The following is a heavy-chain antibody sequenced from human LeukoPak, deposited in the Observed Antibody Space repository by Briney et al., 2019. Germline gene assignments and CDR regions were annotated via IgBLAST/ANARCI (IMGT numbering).Heavy chain of an antibody. CDR3: ARLTLGYCSSTSCRLGYYYYGMDV. Sequence: PSETLSLTCTVSGGSISSYYWSWIRQPPGKGLEWIGYIYYSGSTNYNPSLKSRVTISVDTSKNQLSLKLSSVTAADTAVYYCARLTLGYCSSTSCRLGYYYYGMDVWGQGTTVTVSS. J-gene: IGHJ6*02. V-gene: IGHV4-59*01. CDR2: IYYSGST. CDR1: GGSISSYY. D-gene: IGHD2-2*01.